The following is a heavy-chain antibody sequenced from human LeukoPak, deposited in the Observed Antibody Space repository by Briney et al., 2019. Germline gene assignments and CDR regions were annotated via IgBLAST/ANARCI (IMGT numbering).Heavy chain of an antibody. CDR1: GGSISSYY. J-gene: IGHJ5*02. V-gene: IGHV4-59*01. Sequence: SETPSLTCTVSGGSISSYYWSWIRLPPGKGLEWIGYIYYSGSTNYNPSLKSRVTILVDTSKNQFSLKLSSVTAADTAVYYCARRITGWFDPWGQGTLVTVSS. CDR3: ARRITGWFDP. D-gene: IGHD1-14*01. CDR2: IYYSGST.